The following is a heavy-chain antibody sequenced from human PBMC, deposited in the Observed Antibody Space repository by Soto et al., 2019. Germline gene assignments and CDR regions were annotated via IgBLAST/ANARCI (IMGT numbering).Heavy chain of an antibody. V-gene: IGHV4-4*07. D-gene: IGHD2-21*02. CDR2: IYTSGST. J-gene: IGHJ6*02. CDR3: ARGVVTAPDGSGLDV. CDR1: GGSISSYY. Sequence: SETLSLTCTVSGGSISSYYWGWIRQPAGKGLEWIGRIYTSGSTNYNPSLKSRVTMSVDTSKNQFSLKLSSVTAADTAVYYCARGVVTAPDGSGLDVWGQGTTVTVSS.